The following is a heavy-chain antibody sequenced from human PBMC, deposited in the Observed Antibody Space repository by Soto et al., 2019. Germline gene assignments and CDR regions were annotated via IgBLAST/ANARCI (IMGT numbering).Heavy chain of an antibody. CDR2: ITPFKSDT. J-gene: IGHJ3*02. CDR1: RYTFTFRY. CDR3: ARSPFAGSDAFDI. Sequence: SVKVSCKASRYTFTFRYLHWVRQAPGQALEWMGWITPFKSDTNYAQKFQDRVTITRDRSVSTAYMELSNLRSDDTAMYYCARSPFAGSDAFDIWGQGTMVTVS. D-gene: IGHD1-1*01. V-gene: IGHV1-45*02.